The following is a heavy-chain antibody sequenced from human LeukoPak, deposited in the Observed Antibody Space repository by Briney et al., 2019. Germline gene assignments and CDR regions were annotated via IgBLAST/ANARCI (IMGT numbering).Heavy chain of an antibody. Sequence: PGRSLRLSCAASGFTFSSYGMHWVRQAPGKGLEWVAVISYDGSNKYYADSVKGRFTISRDNSKNTLYLQMNSLRAEDTAVYYCAKDLDDYGDYHNTLDYWGQGTLVTVSS. V-gene: IGHV3-30*18. CDR1: GFTFSSYG. D-gene: IGHD4-17*01. CDR3: AKDLDDYGDYHNTLDY. J-gene: IGHJ4*02. CDR2: ISYDGSNK.